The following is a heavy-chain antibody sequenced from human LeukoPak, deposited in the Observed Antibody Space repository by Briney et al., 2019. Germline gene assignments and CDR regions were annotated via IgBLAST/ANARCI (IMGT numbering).Heavy chain of an antibody. Sequence: ASMTVSCKASGYTFTGYYMHWVRQVPGQGLELMGWINPNSGGTNYAQKFQGRVTMTRDTSISTAYMELSRLRSDDTAVYYCARGSYYGSGSYNWFDPWGQGTLVTVSS. CDR1: GYTFTGYY. D-gene: IGHD3-10*01. J-gene: IGHJ5*02. V-gene: IGHV1-2*02. CDR3: ARGSYYGSGSYNWFDP. CDR2: INPNSGGT.